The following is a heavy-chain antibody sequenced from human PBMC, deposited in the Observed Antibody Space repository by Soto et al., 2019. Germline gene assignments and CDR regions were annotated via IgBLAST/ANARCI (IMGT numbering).Heavy chain of an antibody. V-gene: IGHV3-23*01. D-gene: IGHD6-19*01. CDR3: AQCSPTYSTGLKAYYFDH. CDR2: ISGSGSSS. J-gene: IGHJ4*02. CDR1: DFRFSSYS. Sequence: XVCLRLSCAACDFRFSSYSMSWVRQAPGKGLEWVSAISGSGSSSYYADSVKGRFTISRDNSKNTLYLQMNSLRAEDTAVYYCAQCSPTYSTGLKAYYFDHCGQRTLVTVSS.